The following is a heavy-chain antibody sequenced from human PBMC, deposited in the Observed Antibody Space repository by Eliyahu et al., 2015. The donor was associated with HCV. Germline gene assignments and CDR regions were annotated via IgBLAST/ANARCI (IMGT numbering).Heavy chain of an antibody. J-gene: IGHJ6*02. V-gene: IGHV3-49*05. Sequence: QLVESGGGLVKPGRSLRLSCTASGFTFGDYAMSWFRQAPGKGLEWVGFIRSKAYGGTTEYAASVKGRFTISRDDSKSIAYLQMNSLKTEDTAVYYCTRLRDIRYYYGMDVWGQGTTVTVSS. CDR3: TRLRDIRYYYGMDV. CDR1: GFTFGDYA. D-gene: IGHD3-9*01. CDR2: IRSKAYGGTT.